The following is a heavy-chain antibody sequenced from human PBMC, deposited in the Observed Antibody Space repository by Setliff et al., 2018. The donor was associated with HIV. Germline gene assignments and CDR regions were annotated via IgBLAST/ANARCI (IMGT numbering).Heavy chain of an antibody. J-gene: IGHJ5*02. Sequence: SETLSLTCAVSNYSINSGYYWGWIRQPPGKGLEWIGSIYHSGSTYYNPSLKSRVTISVDASKNQVSLRLTSVTAADTAVYYCARQSITIFGVVISGFDPWGQGTLVTVSS. CDR2: IYHSGST. D-gene: IGHD3-3*01. CDR3: ARQSITIFGVVISGFDP. CDR1: NYSINSGYY. V-gene: IGHV4-38-2*01.